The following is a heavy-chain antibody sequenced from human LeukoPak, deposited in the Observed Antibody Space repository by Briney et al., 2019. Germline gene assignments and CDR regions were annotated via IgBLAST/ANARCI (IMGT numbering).Heavy chain of an antibody. CDR2: IYYSGST. V-gene: IGHV4-39*01. Sequence: SETLSLTCTVSGGSISSSSYYWGWIRQPPGKGLEWIGSIYYSGSTYYNPSLKSRVTISVDTSKNQFSLKPSSVTAADTAVYYCARLPSMYSSGWVDYWGQGTLVTVSS. D-gene: IGHD6-19*01. CDR1: GGSISSSSYY. CDR3: ARLPSMYSSGWVDY. J-gene: IGHJ4*02.